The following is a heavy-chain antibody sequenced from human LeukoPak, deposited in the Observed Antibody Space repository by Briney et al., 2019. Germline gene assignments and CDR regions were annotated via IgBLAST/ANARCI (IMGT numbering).Heavy chain of an antibody. CDR1: GFIVSSSY. D-gene: IGHD3-16*01. CDR2: IYNGGST. Sequence: GGSLRLSCAASGFIVSSSYMSWVRQAPGKGLEWVSVIYNGGSTYYADSVKDRFTISRDNSKNTLYLQMNSLRAEDTAVYYCARDPGESFDYWGQGTLVTVSS. CDR3: ARDPGESFDY. V-gene: IGHV3-66*01. J-gene: IGHJ4*02.